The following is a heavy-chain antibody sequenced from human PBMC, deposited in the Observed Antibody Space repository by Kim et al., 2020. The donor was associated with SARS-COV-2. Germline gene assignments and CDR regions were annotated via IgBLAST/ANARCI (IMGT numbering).Heavy chain of an antibody. CDR1: GFTFSSFA. CDR2: ISYDGNNK. V-gene: IGHV3-30*09. J-gene: IGHJ1*01. D-gene: IGHD3-10*01. CDR3: ARDSGYYGSGTYYD. Sequence: GGSLRLSCVASGFTFSSFAMHWVRQAPGKGLVWVAVISYDGNNKEHADSVKGRFVSSRDNSKNTLYLQMNSMRTEDTAVYYCARDSGYYGSGTYYDWGQGTLVTVCS.